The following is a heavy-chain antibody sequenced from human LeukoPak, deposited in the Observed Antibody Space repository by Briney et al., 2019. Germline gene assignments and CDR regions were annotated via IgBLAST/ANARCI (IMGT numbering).Heavy chain of an antibody. CDR2: ISSSGST. D-gene: IGHD3-22*01. CDR1: GGSISSSDYY. J-gene: IGHJ3*02. CDR3: ARGPYSYDSSGAFDI. Sequence: SETLSLTCTVSGGSISSSDYYWSWIRQPAGKGLEWIGRISSSGSTNYNPSLKSRVTISVDTSKNQFSLKLSSVTAADTAVYFCARGPYSYDSSGAFDIWGQGTMVTVSS. V-gene: IGHV4-61*02.